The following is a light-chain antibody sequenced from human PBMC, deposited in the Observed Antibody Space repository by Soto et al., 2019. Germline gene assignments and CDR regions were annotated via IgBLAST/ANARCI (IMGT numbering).Light chain of an antibody. CDR2: DVS. Sequence: LAQPRSVSGSPGQSVTISCTGTSSDVGGYNYVSWYLQHPGKAPKVMIYDVSKRPSGVPDRFSGSKSGNTASLTISGLQSEDEADYYCCSFAGNYIYVFGTGTKVTVL. V-gene: IGLV2-11*01. CDR1: SSDVGGYNY. J-gene: IGLJ1*01. CDR3: CSFAGNYIYV.